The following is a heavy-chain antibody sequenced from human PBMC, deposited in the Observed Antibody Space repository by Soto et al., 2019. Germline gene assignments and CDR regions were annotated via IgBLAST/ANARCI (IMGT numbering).Heavy chain of an antibody. Sequence: EVQLVESGGGLVQPGGSLRLSCAASGFIVSSIYMSWVRQAPGKGLEWVSVIYSGGSTYYADSVKGRFTISRDNSKNTLYLQIISLRAEDTAVYYCARVIVRTSYYDSSGYYFNYWGQGTLVTVSS. CDR3: ARVIVRTSYYDSSGYYFNY. V-gene: IGHV3-66*01. D-gene: IGHD3-22*01. CDR2: IYSGGST. CDR1: GFIVSSIY. J-gene: IGHJ4*02.